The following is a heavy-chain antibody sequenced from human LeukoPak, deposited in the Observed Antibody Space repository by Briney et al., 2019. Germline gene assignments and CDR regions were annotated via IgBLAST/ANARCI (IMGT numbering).Heavy chain of an antibody. CDR2: INPRDSDT. CDR1: GYSFTSYW. D-gene: IGHD3-16*02. V-gene: IGHV5-51*01. CDR3: ARQSVDGRYTFDY. J-gene: IGHJ4*02. Sequence: PGESLKISCKVSGYSFTSYWIGWVRQMPGKGLEWMGIINPRDSDTKYSPSFQGQVTISVDKSISTAYLQWSSLKASDTAMYYCARQSVDGRYTFDYWGQGTLVTVSS.